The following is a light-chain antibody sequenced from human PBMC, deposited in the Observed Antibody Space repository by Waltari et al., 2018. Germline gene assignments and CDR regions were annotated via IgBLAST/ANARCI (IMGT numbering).Light chain of an antibody. J-gene: IGLJ2*01. CDR2: RDN. Sequence: QSVLTLPPSVSGAPGQRVPIPCTGSRSNTETGYDAHWYHHIPGKAPKLLIFRDNRRPSGVPDRFSASKSGTSASLAITGLQAEDEGDYYCQSYDGSLIAVVFGGGTKLTVL. V-gene: IGLV1-40*01. CDR1: RSNTETGYD. CDR3: QSYDGSLIAVV.